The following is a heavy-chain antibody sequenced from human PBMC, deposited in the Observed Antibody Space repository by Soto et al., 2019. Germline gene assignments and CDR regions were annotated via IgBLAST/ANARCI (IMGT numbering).Heavy chain of an antibody. Sequence: SETLSLTCTVSGGSVISDYWSWIRQPPGKALEWIGYISCRGSTKYNPSLKNRVAISLDTSRNQFSLNLTPVTASDTAIYFCARDPELHGLDHWRQGTLVTVSS. CDR3: ARDPELHGLDH. CDR2: ISCRGST. J-gene: IGHJ4*02. CDR1: GGSVISDY. V-gene: IGHV4-59*02. D-gene: IGHD2-21*01.